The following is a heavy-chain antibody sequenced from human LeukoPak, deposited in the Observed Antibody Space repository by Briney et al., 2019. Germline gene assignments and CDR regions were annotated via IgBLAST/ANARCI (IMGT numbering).Heavy chain of an antibody. CDR2: INSDGSST. J-gene: IGHJ4*02. V-gene: IGHV3-74*01. CDR3: GTDMVKGY. Sequence: GGSLRLSGAVSGFTFSSYWMHWVRQAPGKGLVWVSRINSDGSSTNYADSVKGRFTISRDNAKNTLYLQMSSLRTEDAAVYYCGTDMVKGYWGQGTLLTVAS. CDR1: GFTFSSYW. D-gene: IGHD2-21*01.